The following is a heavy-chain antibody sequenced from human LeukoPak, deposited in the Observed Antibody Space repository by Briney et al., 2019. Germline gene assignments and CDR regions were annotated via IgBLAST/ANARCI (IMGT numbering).Heavy chain of an antibody. CDR3: ARDIAVALDY. CDR1: GFTFSSYA. J-gene: IGHJ4*02. V-gene: IGHV3-48*01. Sequence: PGGSLRLSCAASGFTFSSYAMGWVRQAPGKGLEWDSYISSSSSTIYYADSVKGRFTISRDNAKNSLYLRMNSLRAEDTAVYYCARDIAVALDYWGQGTLVTVSS. D-gene: IGHD6-19*01. CDR2: ISSSSSTI.